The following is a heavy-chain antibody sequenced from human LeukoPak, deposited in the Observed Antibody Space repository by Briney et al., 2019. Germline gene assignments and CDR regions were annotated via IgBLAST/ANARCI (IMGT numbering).Heavy chain of an antibody. CDR3: AREVVVAAHNWFDP. CDR2: ISSNGGST. V-gene: IGHV3-64*01. D-gene: IGHD2-15*01. Sequence: GGSLRLSCAASGFTFSSYAMHWVRQAPGKGLEYVSAISSNGGSTYYANSVKGRLTISRDNSKNTLYLQMGSLRAEDMAVYYCAREVVVAAHNWFDPWGQGTLVTVSS. CDR1: GFTFSSYA. J-gene: IGHJ5*02.